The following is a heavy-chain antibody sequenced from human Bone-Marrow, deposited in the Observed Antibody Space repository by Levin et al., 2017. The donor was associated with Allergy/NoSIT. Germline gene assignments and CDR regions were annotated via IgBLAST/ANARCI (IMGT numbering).Heavy chain of an antibody. Sequence: QPGGSLRLSCEASGFTFDDYAMHWVRQPPGKGLEWVSGLDWNSGDIGYADSVKGRFTISRDNSKNSLFLQMNSLRVEDTALYYCVKDITFDRGNYFDYWGRGTLVIVSS. D-gene: IGHD3-16*01. CDR2: LDWNSGDI. CDR3: VKDITFDRGNYFDY. V-gene: IGHV3-9*01. J-gene: IGHJ4*02. CDR1: GFTFDDYA.